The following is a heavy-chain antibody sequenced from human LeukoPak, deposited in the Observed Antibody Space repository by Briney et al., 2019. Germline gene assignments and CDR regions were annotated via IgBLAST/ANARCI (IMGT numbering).Heavy chain of an antibody. V-gene: IGHV3-49*04. CDR1: GFTFGDYA. CDR3: TRDQTPYY. J-gene: IGHJ4*02. CDR2: IRSKVYGGTP. Sequence: AGGSLRLSCTASGFTFGDYAMTWVRQAPGKGLEWVGFIRSKVYGGTPEYAASVKGRFTISRDDSKGIAYLQMNSLKTEDTAMYYCTRDQTPYYWGQGTLVTVSS.